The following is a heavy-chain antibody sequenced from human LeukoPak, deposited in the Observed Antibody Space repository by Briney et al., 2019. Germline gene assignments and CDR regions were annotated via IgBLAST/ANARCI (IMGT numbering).Heavy chain of an antibody. CDR3: ATEGSIAAAGRNDY. CDR2: FDPEDGET. V-gene: IGHV1-24*01. J-gene: IGHJ4*02. Sequence: GAAVKVSCKVSGYTLTELSMHWVRPDPGKGLEWMGGFDPEDGETIYAQKFQGRVTMTEDTSTDTAYMELSSLRSEDTAVYYCATEGSIAAAGRNDYWGQGTLVTVSS. CDR1: GYTLTELS. D-gene: IGHD6-13*01.